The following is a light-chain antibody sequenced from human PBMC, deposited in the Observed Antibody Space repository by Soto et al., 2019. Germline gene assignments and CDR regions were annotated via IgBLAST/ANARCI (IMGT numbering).Light chain of an antibody. Sequence: IQLTQSPSTLSASVGDRVTITCRASQSISNWLAWYQQKPGKAPKLLIYDASSLESGVPSRFSGSESGTEFTLTISSLQPDDFATYYCQQYNSYSWTFGQGTKVDIK. CDR2: DAS. CDR1: QSISNW. CDR3: QQYNSYSWT. J-gene: IGKJ1*01. V-gene: IGKV1-5*01.